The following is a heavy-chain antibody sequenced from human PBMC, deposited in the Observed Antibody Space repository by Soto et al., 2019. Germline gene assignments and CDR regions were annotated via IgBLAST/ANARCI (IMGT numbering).Heavy chain of an antibody. CDR3: ARHAGPTVREKYYFDY. D-gene: IGHD4-17*01. V-gene: IGHV4-59*08. Sequence: SETLSLTCTVSGGSICSYYWSWIRQPPGKGLEWIGYIYYSGSTNYNPSLKSRVTISVDTSKNQFSLKLSSVTAADTAVYYCARHAGPTVREKYYFDYWGQGTLVTVSS. CDR1: GGSICSYY. CDR2: IYYSGST. J-gene: IGHJ4*02.